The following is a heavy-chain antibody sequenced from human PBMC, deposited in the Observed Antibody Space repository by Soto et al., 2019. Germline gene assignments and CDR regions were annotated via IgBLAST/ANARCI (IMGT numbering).Heavy chain of an antibody. V-gene: IGHV4-59*01. J-gene: IGHJ4*02. CDR2: IHNGRST. CDR1: GDSLTRNY. Sequence: QVQLQESGPGLVKPSETLSLTYTVSGDSLTRNYWSWIRQPPGKGLEWLAYIHNGRSTNYNPSLMSRVSISLDTSKSQFSLNLNSVTAADTAVYYCARTLSGGFDYWGQGTLVTVSS. CDR3: ARTLSGGFDY.